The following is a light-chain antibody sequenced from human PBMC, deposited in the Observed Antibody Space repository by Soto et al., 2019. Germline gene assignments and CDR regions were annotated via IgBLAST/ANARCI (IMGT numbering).Light chain of an antibody. CDR1: SSNIGSNT. J-gene: IGLJ2*01. CDR2: SNN. V-gene: IGLV1-44*01. Sequence: QSVLTQPPSASGTPVQRVTISCSGSSSNIGSNTVNWYQQLPGTAPKLLIYSNNQRPSGVPDRFSGSKSGTSASLAISGLQSEDEADYYCAAWDASLNGPVFGGGTKLTVL. CDR3: AAWDASLNGPV.